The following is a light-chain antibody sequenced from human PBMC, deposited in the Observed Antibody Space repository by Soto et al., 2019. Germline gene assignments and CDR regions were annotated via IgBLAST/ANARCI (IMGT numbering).Light chain of an antibody. J-gene: IGKJ5*01. V-gene: IGKV3-20*01. CDR1: QSVASTY. CDR2: GAS. CDR3: QQYAGSPT. Sequence: EIFLTRSPCTLSLSPGERATLSCWASQSVASTYLGWYQQKPGQAPRLLIYGASSRATGIPDRFSGSGSGTDFTLTISRLEPEDFALYYCQQYAGSPTFGQGTRLEIK.